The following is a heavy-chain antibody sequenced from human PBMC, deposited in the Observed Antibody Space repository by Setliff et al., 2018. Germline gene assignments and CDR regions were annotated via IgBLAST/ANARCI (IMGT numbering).Heavy chain of an antibody. CDR2: INTGGGSA. CDR1: GYSFTSYY. V-gene: IGHV1-46*01. D-gene: IGHD6-13*01. CDR3: TRGGVAAAGRKGVFEH. J-gene: IGHJ4*02. Sequence: GASVKVSCKANGYSFTSYYMYWVRQAPGQGLEWMGTINTGGGSASIVDQFQGRVNMAKDTSTSTVYLEVNSLRSDDTAVYYCTRGGVAAAGRKGVFEHWGQGTLVTVSS.